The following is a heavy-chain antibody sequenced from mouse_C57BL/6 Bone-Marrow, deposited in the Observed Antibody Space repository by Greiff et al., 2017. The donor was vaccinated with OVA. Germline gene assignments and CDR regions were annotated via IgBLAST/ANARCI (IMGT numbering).Heavy chain of an antibody. CDR1: GYSITSGYY. D-gene: IGHD1-1*01. J-gene: IGHJ3*01. CDR3: ARDGYGSSPFAY. CDR2: ISYDGSN. V-gene: IGHV3-6*01. Sequence: EVQLVESGPGLVKPSQSLSLTCSVTGYSITSGYYWNWIRQFPGNKLEWMGYISYDGSNNYNPSLKNRISITRDTSKNQFFLKLNSVTTEDTATYYCARDGYGSSPFAYWGQGTLVTVSA.